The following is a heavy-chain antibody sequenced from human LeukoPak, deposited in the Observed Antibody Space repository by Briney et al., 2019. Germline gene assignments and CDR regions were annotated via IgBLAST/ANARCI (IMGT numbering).Heavy chain of an antibody. D-gene: IGHD3-9*01. Sequence: PAGTLSLTCAVYGGSFSSYYWSWIRQPPGKGLEWVGEINHSGSTNYNPALESRVTISVDTSKNQFSLKLSSVTAADTAVYYCARTQVLRYFDWFPWNYYYGMDVWGQGTTVTVSS. J-gene: IGHJ6*02. V-gene: IGHV4-34*01. CDR1: GGSFSSYY. CDR2: INHSGST. CDR3: ARTQVLRYFDWFPWNYYYGMDV.